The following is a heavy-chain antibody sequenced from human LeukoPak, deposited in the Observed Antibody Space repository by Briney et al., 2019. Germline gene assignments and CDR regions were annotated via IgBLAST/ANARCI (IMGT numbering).Heavy chain of an antibody. CDR1: GGSVSIGRYY. D-gene: IGHD5-18*01. CDR3: ARGFRATAMVTRSYYFDY. CDR2: IYYSGST. J-gene: IGHJ4*02. V-gene: IGHV4-61*01. Sequence: SETLSLTCTVSGGSVSIGRYYWSWIRQPPGKGLEWLWYIYYSGSTNYNPSLKSRVTISVDMSKNQFSLKLSSVTAADTAVYYCARGFRATAMVTRSYYFDYWGQGTLVTVSS.